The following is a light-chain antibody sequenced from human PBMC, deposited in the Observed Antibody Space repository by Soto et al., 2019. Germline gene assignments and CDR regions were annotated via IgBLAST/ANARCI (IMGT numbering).Light chain of an antibody. CDR2: EVT. CDR3: SSYKTSGTWV. J-gene: IGLJ3*02. Sequence: QSALTQPASVSGSPGQSITISCTGTSSDIGAYNHVSWYQQYPGKAPTLMIYEVTNRPSGVSSRFSGSKSGHTASLTISGLQAEDEGDYYCSSYKTSGTWVFGGGTQLTVL. V-gene: IGLV2-14*01. CDR1: SSDIGAYNH.